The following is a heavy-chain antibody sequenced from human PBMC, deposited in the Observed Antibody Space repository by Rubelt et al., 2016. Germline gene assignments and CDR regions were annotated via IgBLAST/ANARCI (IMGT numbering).Heavy chain of an antibody. J-gene: IGHJ2*01. CDR3: ARLGYQTYWYFDL. D-gene: IGHD5-12*01. CDR2: IYYSGRT. CDR1: GGSISSSSYY. V-gene: IGHV4-39*07. Sequence: QVQLQESGPGLVKPSETLSLTCTVSGGSISSSSYYWGWIRQPPGQGLEWIGSIYYSGRTYYKPSLKSRVTISVDTSKNQFSLKLGSVTAADTAVYYCARLGYQTYWYFDLWGRGTLVTVSS.